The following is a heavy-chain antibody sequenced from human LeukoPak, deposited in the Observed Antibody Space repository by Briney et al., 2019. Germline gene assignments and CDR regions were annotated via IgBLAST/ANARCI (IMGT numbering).Heavy chain of an antibody. CDR1: GFTFSSYS. CDR2: ISSSSYI. J-gene: IGHJ6*03. CDR3: ARVSRGGIAARPVYYYMDV. Sequence: GGSLRLSCAASGFTFSSYSMNWVRQAPGKGLEWVSSISSSSYIYYADSVKGRFTISRDSAKNSLYLQMNSLRAEDTAVYYCARVSRGGIAARPVYYYMDVWGKGTTVTVSS. D-gene: IGHD6-6*01. V-gene: IGHV3-21*01.